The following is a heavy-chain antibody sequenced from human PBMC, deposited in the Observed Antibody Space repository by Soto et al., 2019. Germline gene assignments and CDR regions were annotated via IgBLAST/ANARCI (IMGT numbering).Heavy chain of an antibody. V-gene: IGHV1-2*04. CDR2: IHPHSGAT. D-gene: IGHD1-1*01. J-gene: IGHJ5*02. Sequence: QVQLVQSGAEVKKPGASVKVSCEATGYTFTGNYLHWVRQAPEQGLEWMGWIHPHSGATKYAQKFQWWVTMTRDTSISTAYVDLSSLKSNDTAVYYCVREGVGTTYGWFDPWGQGTLVTVSS. CDR1: GYTFTGNY. CDR3: VREGVGTTYGWFDP.